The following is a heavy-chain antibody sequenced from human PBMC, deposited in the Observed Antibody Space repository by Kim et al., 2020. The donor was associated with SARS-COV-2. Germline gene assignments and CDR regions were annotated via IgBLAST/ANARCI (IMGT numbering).Heavy chain of an antibody. J-gene: IGHJ4*02. CDR2: INPSGGGT. CDR1: GHISISYH. V-gene: IGHV1-46*01. D-gene: IGHD3-10*01. Sequence: ASVKVSCKASGHISISYHKHWVRQAPGQGLDWMGIINPSGGGTSYAQNFQGRVTMTTDTSTSTVYMEMSSLRFEDTAVYYCARDLDPPLAELTYWGQGTLVTVSS. CDR3: ARDLDPPLAELTY.